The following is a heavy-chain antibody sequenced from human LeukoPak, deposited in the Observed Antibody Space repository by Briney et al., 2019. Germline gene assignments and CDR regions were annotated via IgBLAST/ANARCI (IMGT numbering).Heavy chain of an antibody. CDR1: GFTFSSYG. CDR2: IKQDGSEK. V-gene: IGHV3-7*01. Sequence: GGSLRLSCAASGFTFSSYGMHWVRQAPGKGLEWVANIKQDGSEKFYVDSVKGRFTISRDNANNSLYLQMNSLRAEDTAVYYCARSSDYDSGDYYPFQHWGQGTLVTVSS. CDR3: ARSSDYDSGDYYPFQH. J-gene: IGHJ1*01. D-gene: IGHD3-22*01.